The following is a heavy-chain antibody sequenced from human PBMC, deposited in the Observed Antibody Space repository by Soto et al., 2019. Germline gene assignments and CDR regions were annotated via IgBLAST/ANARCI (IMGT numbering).Heavy chain of an antibody. Sequence: QVHLVESGGGVVQPGRSLRLSCAASGFTFSSYAMHWVRQAPGNGLEWVALISHDGGNHYYADSVKGRFTISRDNSKNMVYLQLNSLRVDDTAVYYCARDRSMVVVVPGYWGQGTLVTVSS. D-gene: IGHD2-2*01. J-gene: IGHJ4*02. CDR3: ARDRSMVVVVPGY. CDR2: ISHDGGNH. V-gene: IGHV3-30-3*01. CDR1: GFTFSSYA.